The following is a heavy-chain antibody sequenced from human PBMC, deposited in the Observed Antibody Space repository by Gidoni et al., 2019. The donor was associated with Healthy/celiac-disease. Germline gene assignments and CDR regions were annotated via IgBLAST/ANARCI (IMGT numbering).Heavy chain of an antibody. J-gene: IGHJ2*01. Sequence: EVQLLESGGGLVQPGGSLRLSCAASGFTFSSYAMSWVRQAPGKGLEWVSAISGSGGSPYYADSVKGRFTISRDNSKNTLYLQMNSLRAEDTAVYYCAKPQGAAMDNWYFDLWGRGTLVTVSS. CDR2: ISGSGGSP. V-gene: IGHV3-23*01. D-gene: IGHD5-18*01. CDR3: AKPQGAAMDNWYFDL. CDR1: GFTFSSYA.